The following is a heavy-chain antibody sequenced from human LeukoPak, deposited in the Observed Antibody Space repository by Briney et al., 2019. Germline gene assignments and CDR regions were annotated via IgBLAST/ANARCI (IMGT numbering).Heavy chain of an antibody. V-gene: IGHV3-30*03. CDR2: ISHDGDND. CDR1: GFIFNNYD. D-gene: IGHD6-13*01. J-gene: IGHJ5*02. Sequence: PGGSLRLSCAASGFIFNNYDIHWVRQAPGEGLEWVAVISHDGDNDYFVDSVKGRFTISRDNSKNTVYLQMNSLRAEDTAVYYCARERGIAPAFRWNWFDPWGQGTLVTVSS. CDR3: ARERGIAPAFRWNWFDP.